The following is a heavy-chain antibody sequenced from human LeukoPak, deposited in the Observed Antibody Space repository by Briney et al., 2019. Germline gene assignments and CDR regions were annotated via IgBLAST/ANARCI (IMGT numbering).Heavy chain of an antibody. CDR3: TRSRGSGWGNFDY. CDR2: IYHSGST. Sequence: SETLSLTCSVSGYSISSGYYWGWIRQPPGKGLEWIGSIYHSGSTYYNSSLKSRVTISVDTSKNQFSLKLSSVTAADTAVYYCTRSRGSGWGNFDYWGQGTLVTVSS. CDR1: GYSISSGYY. J-gene: IGHJ4*02. D-gene: IGHD6-19*01. V-gene: IGHV4-38-2*02.